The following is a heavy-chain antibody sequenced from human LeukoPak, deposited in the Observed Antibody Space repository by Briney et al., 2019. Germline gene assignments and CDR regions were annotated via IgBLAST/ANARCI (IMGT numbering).Heavy chain of an antibody. D-gene: IGHD3-3*01. CDR3: AKDQTPRVVIPGYFDY. V-gene: IGHV3-23*01. CDR1: GFTFSSYA. Sequence: PGGSLRLSCAASGFTFSSYAMSWVRQAPGKGLKWVSAISGSGGSTYYADSVKGRFTISRDNSKNTLYLQMNSLRAEDTAVYYCAKDQTPRVVIPGYFDYWGQGTLVTVSS. J-gene: IGHJ4*02. CDR2: ISGSGGST.